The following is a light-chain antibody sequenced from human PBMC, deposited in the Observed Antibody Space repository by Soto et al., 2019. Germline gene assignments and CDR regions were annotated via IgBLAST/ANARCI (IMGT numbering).Light chain of an antibody. Sequence: EIVLTQSPGTLSLSPGERATFSCRASQSVSSNYLAWYQQKPGQAPRLLIYGAFKRATGIPDRFSGSGSGTDFTLTISSLQPEDFATYYCLQDYNYPRTFGQGTKVDIK. CDR3: LQDYNYPRT. CDR1: QSVSSNY. V-gene: IGKV3-20*01. CDR2: GAF. J-gene: IGKJ1*01.